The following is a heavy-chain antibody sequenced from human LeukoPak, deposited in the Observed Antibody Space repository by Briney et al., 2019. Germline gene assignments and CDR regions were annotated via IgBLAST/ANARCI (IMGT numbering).Heavy chain of an antibody. J-gene: IGHJ4*02. Sequence: GGSLRLSCAASGFVFSTYAMGWVRQAPGKGLEWVSAISSSGDNTYYAGSVKGQFTISRDNSKNTLDLQMNSLRAEDTAMYHCAKVKALDAVASYFDYWGQGTLVTVSS. CDR3: AKVKALDAVASYFDY. V-gene: IGHV3-23*01. CDR2: ISSSGDNT. CDR1: GFVFSTYA. D-gene: IGHD1-1*01.